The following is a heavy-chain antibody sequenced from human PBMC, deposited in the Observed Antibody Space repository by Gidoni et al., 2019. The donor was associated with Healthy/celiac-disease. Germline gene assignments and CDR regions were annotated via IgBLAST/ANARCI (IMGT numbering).Heavy chain of an antibody. CDR2: ISSSSSYI. D-gene: IGHD5-12*01. J-gene: IGHJ4*02. V-gene: IGHV3-21*01. CDR1: GFTFSSYS. Sequence: EVQLVESGGGLVKPGGSLRLSCAASGFTFSSYSMNWVRQAPGKGLEGVSSISSSSSYIYYADSVKGRFTISRDNAKNSLYLQMNSLRAEDTAVYYCARDPYSGYEDGIIDYWGQGTLVTVSS. CDR3: ARDPYSGYEDGIIDY.